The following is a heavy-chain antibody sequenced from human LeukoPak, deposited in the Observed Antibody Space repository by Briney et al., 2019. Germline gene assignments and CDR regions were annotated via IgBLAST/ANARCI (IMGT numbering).Heavy chain of an antibody. J-gene: IGHJ4*02. CDR3: AKSQGYSSSWYWAFDY. CDR1: EFTFSSYW. D-gene: IGHD6-13*01. CDR2: IKQDGSEK. Sequence: PGGSLRLSCAASEFTFSSYWMSWVRQAPGKGLEWVANIKQDGSEKYYVDSVKGRFTISRDNAKNLLYLQMNSLRAEDTAVYYCAKSQGYSSSWYWAFDYWGQGTLVTVSS. V-gene: IGHV3-7*01.